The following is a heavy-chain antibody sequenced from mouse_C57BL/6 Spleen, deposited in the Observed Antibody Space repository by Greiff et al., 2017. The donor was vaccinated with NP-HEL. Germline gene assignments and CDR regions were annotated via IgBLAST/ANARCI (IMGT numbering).Heavy chain of an antibody. CDR1: GYTFTSYW. CDR3: ARSGGPWFAY. D-gene: IGHD3-1*01. Sequence: QVQLKQSGAELVRPGSSVKLSCKASGYTFTSYWMHWVKQRPIQGLEWIGNIDPSDSETHYNQKFKDKATLTVDKSSSTAYMQLSSLTSEDSAVYYCARSGGPWFAYWGQGTLVTVSA. CDR2: IDPSDSET. V-gene: IGHV1-52*01. J-gene: IGHJ3*01.